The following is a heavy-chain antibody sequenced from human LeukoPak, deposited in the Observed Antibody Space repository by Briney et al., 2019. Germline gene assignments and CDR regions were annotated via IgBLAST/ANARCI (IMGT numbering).Heavy chain of an antibody. D-gene: IGHD2/OR15-2a*01. V-gene: IGHV4-59*01. CDR3: ARGGREGGLEISFFFDL. CDR1: GGDISRYY. CDR2: IYYNGNT. J-gene: IGHJ2*01. Sequence: SETLSLTCTVSGGDISRYYWSWIRQPPGKGLEWIGYIYYNGNTNYNPSLKSRVTISVDTSKNMFSLKLSSVPAADTAVYYCARGGREGGLEISFFFDLWGRGTLVTVSS.